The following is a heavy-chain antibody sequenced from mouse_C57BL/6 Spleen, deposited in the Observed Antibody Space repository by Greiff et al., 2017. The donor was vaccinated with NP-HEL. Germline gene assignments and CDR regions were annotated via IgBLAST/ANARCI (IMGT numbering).Heavy chain of an antibody. CDR1: GYTFTGYW. D-gene: IGHD2-4*01. J-gene: IGHJ3*01. CDR3: ARGKILYYDYDVRFAY. CDR2: ILPGSGST. V-gene: IGHV1-9*01. Sequence: QVQLKESGAELMKPGASVKLSCKATGYTFTGYWIEWVKQRPGHGLEWIGEILPGSGSTNYNEKFKGKATFTADTSSNTAYMQLSSLTPEDSAIYYCARGKILYYDYDVRFAYWGQGTLVTVSA.